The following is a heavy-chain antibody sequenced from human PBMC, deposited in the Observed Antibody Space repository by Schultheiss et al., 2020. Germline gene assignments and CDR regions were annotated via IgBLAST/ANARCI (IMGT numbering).Heavy chain of an antibody. CDR3: ARGGGYYDAFDI. CDR2: IYYSGST. V-gene: IGHV4-39*07. CDR1: GGSISSSSYY. J-gene: IGHJ3*02. Sequence: SETLSLTCTVSGGSISSSSYYWGWIRQPPGKGLEWIGSIYYSGSTNYNPSLKSRVTISVDTSKNQFSLKLSSVTAADTAVYYCARGGGYYDAFDIWGQGTMVTVSS. D-gene: IGHD3-22*01.